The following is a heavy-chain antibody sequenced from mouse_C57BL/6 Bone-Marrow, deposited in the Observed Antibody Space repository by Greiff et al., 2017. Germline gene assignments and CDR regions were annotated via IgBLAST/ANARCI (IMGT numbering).Heavy chain of an antibody. CDR3: ARDLYVDY. CDR2: INPSSGYT. J-gene: IGHJ2*01. V-gene: IGHV1-4*01. Sequence: VKLQESGAELARPGASVKMSCKASGYTFTSYTMHWVKQRPGQGLEWIGYINPSSGYTKYNQKFKDKATLTADKSSSTAYRQLSSLTSEDTAVYYCARDLYVDYWGQGTTLTVSS. CDR1: GYTFTSYT.